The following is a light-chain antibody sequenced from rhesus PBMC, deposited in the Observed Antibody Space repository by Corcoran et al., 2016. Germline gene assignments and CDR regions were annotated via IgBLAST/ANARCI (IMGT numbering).Light chain of an antibody. CDR2: KAS. Sequence: DIQMTQSPSSLSASVGDTVIITCRASQGISSWLAWYQQTPGKAPQLLIYKASSLQSGGPLRFSGSGSGTDFTLTISSLESEDFATYYCRQYSSRPLYSFGQGTKVEIK. CDR1: QGISSW. V-gene: IGKV1-22*01. J-gene: IGKJ2*01. CDR3: RQYSSRPLYS.